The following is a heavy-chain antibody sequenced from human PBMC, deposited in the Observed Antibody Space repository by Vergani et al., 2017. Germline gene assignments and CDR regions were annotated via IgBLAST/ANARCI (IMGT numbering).Heavy chain of an antibody. Sequence: QLQLQESGPGLVKPSATLSLTCSVSGASLRSSNYYWGWIRQPPGKGLEWIASIYYSGSTYYNTSLKSRVTISVDTSKNQFSLKLSSVTAADTAVYFCARHSTVEWLVKLGWIDPWGQGILVTVSS. J-gene: IGHJ5*02. CDR3: ARHSTVEWLVKLGWIDP. D-gene: IGHD6-19*01. CDR1: GASLRSSNYY. V-gene: IGHV4-39*01. CDR2: IYYSGST.